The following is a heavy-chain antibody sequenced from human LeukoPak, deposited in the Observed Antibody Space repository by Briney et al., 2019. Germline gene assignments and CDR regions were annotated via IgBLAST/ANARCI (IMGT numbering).Heavy chain of an antibody. Sequence: PGGSLRLSCAASGFTFSSYSMNWVRQAPGKGLEWVSSISSSSYIYYADSVKGRFTISRDNSKNTLYLQMNSLRAEDTAVYYCAVSLLSDAFDIWGQGTMVTVSS. CDR3: AVSLLSDAFDI. V-gene: IGHV3-21*04. J-gene: IGHJ3*02. CDR1: GFTFSSYS. CDR2: ISSSSYI.